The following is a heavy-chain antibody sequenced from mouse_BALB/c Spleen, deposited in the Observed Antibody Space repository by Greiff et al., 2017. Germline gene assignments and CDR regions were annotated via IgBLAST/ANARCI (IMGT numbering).Heavy chain of an antibody. J-gene: IGHJ1*01. V-gene: IGHV14-3*02. D-gene: IGHD1-1*01. Sequence: VQLQQSGAELVKPGASVKLSCTASGFNIKDTYMHWVKQRPEQGLEWIGRIDPANGNTNYDPKFQGKATITADTSSNTAYLQLSSLTSEDTAVYYCADPYYYGSSYFGVWGAGTTVTVSS. CDR3: ADPYYYGSSYFGV. CDR2: IDPANGNT. CDR1: GFNIKDTY.